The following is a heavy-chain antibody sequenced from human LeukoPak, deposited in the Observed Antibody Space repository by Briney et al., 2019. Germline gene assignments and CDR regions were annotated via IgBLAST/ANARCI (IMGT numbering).Heavy chain of an antibody. V-gene: IGHV4-59*01. CDR2: IYYSGST. D-gene: IGHD3-3*01. Sequence: PSETLSLTCTVSGGSISSYYWSWIRQPPGKGLEWIGYIYYSGSTNYNPSLKSRVTISVDTSKNQFSLKLSSVTAADTAVYYRARIPYDFWSGYHYFDYWGQGTLVTVSS. CDR1: GGSISSYY. J-gene: IGHJ4*02. CDR3: ARIPYDFWSGYHYFDY.